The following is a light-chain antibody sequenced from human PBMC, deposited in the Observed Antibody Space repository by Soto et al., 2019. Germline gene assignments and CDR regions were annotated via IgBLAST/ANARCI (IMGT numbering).Light chain of an antibody. CDR3: GTWDSSLSAGV. CDR1: SSNIGNNY. V-gene: IGLV1-51*01. CDR2: DNN. J-gene: IGLJ7*01. Sequence: QSVLTQPPSVSAAPGQKVTISCSGSSSNIGNNYVSWYQQLPGTAPKLLLYDNNMRPSGIPDRFSGSKSGTSATLGITGLQTGDEADYYCGTWDSSLSAGVFGGGTQLSVL.